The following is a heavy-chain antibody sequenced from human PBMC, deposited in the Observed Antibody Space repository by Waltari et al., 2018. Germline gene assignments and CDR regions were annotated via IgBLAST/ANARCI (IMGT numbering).Heavy chain of an antibody. CDR2: IIPIFGTA. CDR1: GGTFSSYA. CDR3: ASVQIFGVVIIRGGYFQH. D-gene: IGHD3-3*01. J-gene: IGHJ1*01. V-gene: IGHV1-69*12. Sequence: QVQLVQSGAEVKKPGSSVKVSCKASGGTFSSYAISWVRQAPGQGLEWIGGIIPIFGTANYAQKFQGRVTITADESTSTAYMELSSLRSEDTAVYYCASVQIFGVVIIRGGYFQHWGQGTLVTVSS.